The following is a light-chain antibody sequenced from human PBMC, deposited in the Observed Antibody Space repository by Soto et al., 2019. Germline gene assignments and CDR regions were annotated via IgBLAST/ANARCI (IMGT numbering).Light chain of an antibody. V-gene: IGKV1-33*01. CDR1: QDIGNF. J-gene: IGKJ4*01. CDR3: QQYDNLPLT. CDR2: DAS. Sequence: DIQMTQSLPTLSASVGDRVTITCQASQDIGNFLSWYQQKPGKVPKLLIFDASNLETGVPSRFSGSGSGTDFTFTISSLQPEDIVTYYCQQYDNLPLTFGGGTKVEIK.